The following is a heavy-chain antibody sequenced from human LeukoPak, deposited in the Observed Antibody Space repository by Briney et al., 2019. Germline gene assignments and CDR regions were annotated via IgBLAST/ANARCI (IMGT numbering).Heavy chain of an antibody. Sequence: ASVKVSCKASGYTFTSYGISWVRQAPGQGLEWMGWVSPNSGVTNYAQKFQGRVTMTRDTSITTAYMEVNRLRSDDTALYFCAMLVYPSGSPTSYFDYWGQGTLVTVSS. V-gene: IGHV1-2*02. D-gene: IGHD3-10*01. CDR3: AMLVYPSGSPTSYFDY. J-gene: IGHJ4*02. CDR1: GYTFTSYG. CDR2: VSPNSGVT.